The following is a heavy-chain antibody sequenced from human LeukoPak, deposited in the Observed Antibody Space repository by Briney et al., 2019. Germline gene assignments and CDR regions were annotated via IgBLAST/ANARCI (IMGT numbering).Heavy chain of an antibody. CDR1: GGSISSSSYY. CDR2: IYYSGST. D-gene: IGHD2-15*01. J-gene: IGHJ4*02. V-gene: IGHV4-39*01. Sequence: SETLSLTCTVSGGSISSSSYYWGWIRQPPGKGLEWIGSIYYSGSTYYNPSLKSRVTISVDTSKNQFSLKLSSVTAADTAVYYCARRYCSGGSCYSCLDYWGQGTLVTVSS. CDR3: ARRYCSGGSCYSCLDY.